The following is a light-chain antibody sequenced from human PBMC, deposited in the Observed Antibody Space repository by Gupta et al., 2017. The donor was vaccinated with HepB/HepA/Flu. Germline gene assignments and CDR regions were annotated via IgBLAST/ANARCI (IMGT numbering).Light chain of an antibody. J-gene: IGLJ1*01. Sequence: QSALTQPASVSGSPGQSITISCTGTSSDVGSYNLVSWYQQHPGKAPKLMIYEVSKRPSGVSNRFSGSKSGNTASLTIXGXQAEDEXDYYCCSYAGSSTPYVFGTGTKVTVL. CDR2: EVS. CDR1: SSDVGSYNL. V-gene: IGLV2-23*02. CDR3: CSYAGSSTPYV.